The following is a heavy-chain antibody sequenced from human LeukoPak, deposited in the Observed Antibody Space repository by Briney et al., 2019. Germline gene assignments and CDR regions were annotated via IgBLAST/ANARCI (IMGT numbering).Heavy chain of an antibody. CDR1: GFTFRSYE. CDR2: ISSSGNTI. Sequence: QAGGSLRLSCAASGFTFRSYEMNWVRQAPGKGLEWVSYISSSGNTIYYADSVKGRLTISRDNAKSSLSLQMNSLRVEDTAVYYCAREASGSYDYWGQGTLVTVSS. CDR3: AREASGSYDY. V-gene: IGHV3-48*03. D-gene: IGHD1-26*01. J-gene: IGHJ4*02.